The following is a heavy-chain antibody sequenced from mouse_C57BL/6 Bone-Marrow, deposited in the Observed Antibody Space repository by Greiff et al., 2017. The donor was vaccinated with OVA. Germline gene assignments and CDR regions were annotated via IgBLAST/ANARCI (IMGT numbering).Heavy chain of an antibody. V-gene: IGHV1-81*01. CDR3: QGDWYFDV. J-gene: IGHJ1*03. CDR2: IYPRSGNT. CDR1: GYTFTSYG. Sequence: VKLQESGAELARPGASVKLSCKASGYTFTSYGISWVKQRTGQGLEWIGEIYPRSGNTYYNEKFKGKATLTADKSSSTTSMELRSLTSEDAAVYVCQGDWYFDVWGTGTTVTVSS.